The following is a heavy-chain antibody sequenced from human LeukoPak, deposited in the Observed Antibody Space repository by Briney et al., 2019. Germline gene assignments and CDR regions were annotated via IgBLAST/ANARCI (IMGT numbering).Heavy chain of an antibody. CDR3: ARQAWVSGSYQRVGWFDP. J-gene: IGHJ5*02. D-gene: IGHD1-26*01. CDR1: GGSISSYY. CDR2: IYDSGST. V-gene: IGHV4-59*08. Sequence: SETLSLTCTVSGGSISSYYWSWIRQPPGKGLEWIGYIYDSGSTNYNPSLKSRVTISVDTSKNQFSLKLSSVTAADTAVYYCARQAWVSGSYQRVGWFDPWGQGTLVTVSS.